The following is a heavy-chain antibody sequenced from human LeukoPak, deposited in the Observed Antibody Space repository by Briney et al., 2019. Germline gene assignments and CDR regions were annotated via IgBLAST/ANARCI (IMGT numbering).Heavy chain of an antibody. V-gene: IGHV4-30-4*01. CDR1: GGSISSGDYY. CDR2: IYYSGST. CDR3: ARQRTAMMVGSWFDP. J-gene: IGHJ5*02. Sequence: SETLSLNCTVSGGSISSGDYYWSWIRQPPGKGLEWIGYIYYSGSTYYNPSLKSRVTISVDTSKNQFSLKLSSATAADTAVYYCARQRTAMMVGSWFDPWGQGTLVTVSS. D-gene: IGHD2-21*02.